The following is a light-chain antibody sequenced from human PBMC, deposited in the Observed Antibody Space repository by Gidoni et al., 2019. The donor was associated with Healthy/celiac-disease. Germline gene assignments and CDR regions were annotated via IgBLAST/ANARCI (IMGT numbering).Light chain of an antibody. V-gene: IGLV2-14*01. Sequence: QSALTQPASVSGSPGQSITISCTGPSSDVGGYNYVSWYQQHTGKAPKLMIYAVSNRPSGVSNRFSGSKSGNTASLTISGLQAEDEADYYCSSYTSSSTLVVFGGGTKLTVL. CDR3: SSYTSSSTLVV. CDR1: SSDVGGYNY. CDR2: AVS. J-gene: IGLJ2*01.